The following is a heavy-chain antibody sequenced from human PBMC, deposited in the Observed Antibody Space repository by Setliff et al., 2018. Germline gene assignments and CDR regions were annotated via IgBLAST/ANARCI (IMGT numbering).Heavy chain of an antibody. V-gene: IGHV1-69*05. CDR1: GGFSTHA. CDR3: ASALIRRVAVAGKSQFDY. Sequence: SVKVSCKASGGFSTHAISWVRQVPGQGLEWMGGIIPILGTTDCAQNFQGRVTITTDESTSSAYLEMSNLRSEGTAVYYCASALIRRVAVAGKSQFDYWGQGTLVTSPQ. J-gene: IGHJ4*01. CDR2: IIPILGTT. D-gene: IGHD6-19*01.